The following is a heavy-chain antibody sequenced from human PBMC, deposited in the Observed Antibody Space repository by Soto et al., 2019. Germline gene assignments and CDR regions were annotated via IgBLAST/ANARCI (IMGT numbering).Heavy chain of an antibody. J-gene: IGHJ4*02. Sequence: GGSLRLSCAASGFTFDDYAMHWVRQAPGKGLEWVSGISWNSGSIGYADSVKGRFTISRDNAKNSLYLQMNSLRAEDTAVYYFSKDLGRVALWFFDYWGQGTLVTVSS. V-gene: IGHV3-9*01. CDR1: GFTFDDYA. CDR2: ISWNSGSI. D-gene: IGHD2-8*02. CDR3: SKDLGRVALWFFDY.